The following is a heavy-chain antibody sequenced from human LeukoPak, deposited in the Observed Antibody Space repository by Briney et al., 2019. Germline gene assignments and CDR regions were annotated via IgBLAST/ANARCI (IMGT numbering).Heavy chain of an antibody. CDR1: GFTFSSYA. Sequence: GGSLRLSCAASGFTFSSYAMNWVRQAPGKGLEWVSVISGSGDSTYYADSVKGRFTISRDNAKNSLYLQMNSLRAEDTAVYYCARADYYETSGPFGYWGQGTLVIVSS. CDR2: ISGSGDST. J-gene: IGHJ4*02. D-gene: IGHD3-22*01. CDR3: ARADYYETSGPFGY. V-gene: IGHV3-23*01.